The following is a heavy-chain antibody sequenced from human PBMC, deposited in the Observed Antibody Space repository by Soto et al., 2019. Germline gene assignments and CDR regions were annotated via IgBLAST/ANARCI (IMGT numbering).Heavy chain of an antibody. CDR1: GYTFTSYD. CDR3: ARGGNYDFWSGRKNAFDI. D-gene: IGHD3-3*01. V-gene: IGHV1-8*01. Sequence: ASVKVSCKASGYTFTSYDINWVRQATGQGLEWMGWMNPNSGNTGYAQKFQGRVTMTRNTSISTAYMELSSLRSEDTAVYYCARGGNYDFWSGRKNAFDIWGQGTMVTV. CDR2: MNPNSGNT. J-gene: IGHJ3*02.